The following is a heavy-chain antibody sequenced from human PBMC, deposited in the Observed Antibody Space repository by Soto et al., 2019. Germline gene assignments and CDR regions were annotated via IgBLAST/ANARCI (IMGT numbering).Heavy chain of an antibody. V-gene: IGHV3-33*01. CDR3: ARGYNWNHWPIDY. J-gene: IGHJ4*02. CDR2: IWDDGSNK. Sequence: QVQLVESGGGVVQPGRSLRLSCAASGFTFSSNGFHWVRQAPGKGLEWVAVIWDDGSNKYYADSVKGRFTISRDNSKNTLYLQMNSLRAEDTAVYYCARGYNWNHWPIDYWGQGTLVTVSS. CDR1: GFTFSSNG. D-gene: IGHD1-20*01.